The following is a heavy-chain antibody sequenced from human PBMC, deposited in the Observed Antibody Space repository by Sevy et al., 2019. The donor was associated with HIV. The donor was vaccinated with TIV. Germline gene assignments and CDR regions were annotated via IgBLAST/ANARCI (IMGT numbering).Heavy chain of an antibody. CDR2: IYYSGST. CDR3: ARGRQQLAHYYYYYMDV. V-gene: IGHV4-59*01. D-gene: IGHD6-13*01. Sequence: SEILSLTCTVSGGSISSYYWSWIRQPPGKGLEWIGYIYYSGSTNYNPSLKSLATISVDTSKNQFSLKLSSVTAADTALYYCARGRQQLAHYYYYYMDVWGKGTTVTVSS. CDR1: GGSISSYY. J-gene: IGHJ6*03.